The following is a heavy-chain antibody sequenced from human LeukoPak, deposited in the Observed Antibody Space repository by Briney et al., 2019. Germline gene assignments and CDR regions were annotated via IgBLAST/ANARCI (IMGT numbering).Heavy chain of an antibody. Sequence: GGSLRLSCAASGFSVSNNYMIWVRQAPGKGLEWVSIIYSGGSTYYAGSVKGRFTISRDNAKNSLYLQMNSLRAEDTAVYYCARDGHYDILTGYFQDWGQGTLVTVSS. CDR2: IYSGGST. V-gene: IGHV3-53*01. CDR1: GFSVSNNY. J-gene: IGHJ1*01. CDR3: ARDGHYDILTGYFQD. D-gene: IGHD3-9*01.